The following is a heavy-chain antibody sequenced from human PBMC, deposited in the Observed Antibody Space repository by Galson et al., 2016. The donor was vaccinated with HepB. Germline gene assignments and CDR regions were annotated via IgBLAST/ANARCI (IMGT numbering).Heavy chain of an antibody. J-gene: IGHJ3*01. CDR1: GFTFSTYW. D-gene: IGHD2-15*01. Sequence: SLRLSCAASGFTFSTYWMTWVRQTPGKGLEWVANINRDGTKIHYVDSAKGRFTISRDNAKNTLYLQMDSLRGEDTAVYYCARDSSPICRRGCYLDAFDLWGQGTAVTVSS. CDR2: INRDGTKI. V-gene: IGHV3-7*03. CDR3: ARDSSPICRRGCYLDAFDL.